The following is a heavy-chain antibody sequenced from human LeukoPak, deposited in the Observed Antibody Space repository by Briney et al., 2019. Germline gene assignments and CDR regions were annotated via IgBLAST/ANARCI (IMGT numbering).Heavy chain of an antibody. CDR1: GGSISSYY. V-gene: IGHV4-4*07. J-gene: IGHJ1*01. CDR2: IYTSGST. Sequence: LENLSLTCTVSGGSISSYYWSWIRQPAGKGLEWIGRIYTSGSTNYNPSLKSRVTMSVHTSKNQFSPKLRSVSPAVMGKYYCPGGRNWVFCWRQGSHDTVSS. D-gene: IGHD1-14*01. CDR3: PGGRNWVFC.